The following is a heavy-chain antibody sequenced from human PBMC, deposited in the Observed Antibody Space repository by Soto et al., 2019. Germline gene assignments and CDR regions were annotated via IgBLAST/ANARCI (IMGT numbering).Heavy chain of an antibody. Sequence: SETLSLTCSVSGYSVTSSDYYWAWIRQPPGKGLEWIGSMFYSGLTYYNPSLKSRVTLSVDTSKNQFSVRLNSVTAADTAAYYCAPLSVSLSGPYGIHVWGQGTTVTVSS. CDR2: MFYSGLT. J-gene: IGHJ6*02. V-gene: IGHV4-39*01. CDR3: APLSVSLSGPYGIHV. CDR1: GYSVTSSDYY. D-gene: IGHD2-15*01.